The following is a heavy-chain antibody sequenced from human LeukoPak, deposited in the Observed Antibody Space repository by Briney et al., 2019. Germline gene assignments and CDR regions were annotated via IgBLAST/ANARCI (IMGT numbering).Heavy chain of an antibody. V-gene: IGHV4-59*01. CDR3: ARLSDWNFDY. CDR2: IYYSGST. J-gene: IGHJ4*02. Sequence: PSETLSLTCTVSGGSISSYYWSWIRQPPGKGLEWIGYIYYSGSTNYNPSLKSRVTIPVDTSKNQFSLKLSSVTAADAAVYYCARLSDWNFDYWGQGTLVTVSS. CDR1: GGSISSYY. D-gene: IGHD3/OR15-3a*01.